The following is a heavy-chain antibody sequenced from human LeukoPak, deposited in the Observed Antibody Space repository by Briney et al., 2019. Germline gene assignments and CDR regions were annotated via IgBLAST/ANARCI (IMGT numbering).Heavy chain of an antibody. Sequence: PGGSLRLSCVASGFTLSSHGMHWVRQALGRGLEWVALIWYDGTRENYADSVKGRFTISRDLSKNTLNLQVNSLRVDDTAVFYCARDLSFGSLDFRGQGTLVTVSS. V-gene: IGHV3-33*01. CDR2: IWYDGTRE. D-gene: IGHD1-26*01. CDR3: ARDLSFGSLDF. CDR1: GFTLSSHG. J-gene: IGHJ4*02.